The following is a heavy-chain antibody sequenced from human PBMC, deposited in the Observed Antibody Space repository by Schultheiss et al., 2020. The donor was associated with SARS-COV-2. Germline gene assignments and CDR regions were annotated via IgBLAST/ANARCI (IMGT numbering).Heavy chain of an antibody. J-gene: IGHJ6*02. CDR2: ISGSGGST. Sequence: GGSLRLSCAASGFTFSSYAMSWVRQAPGKGLEWVSAISGSGGSTYYADSVKGRFTISRDNSKNTLYLQMNSLRAEDTAVYYCAKTSSIVLTSYYYGMDVWGQVTTVTVSS. CDR1: GFTFSSYA. V-gene: IGHV3-23*01. CDR3: AKTSSIVLTSYYYGMDV. D-gene: IGHD2-8*01.